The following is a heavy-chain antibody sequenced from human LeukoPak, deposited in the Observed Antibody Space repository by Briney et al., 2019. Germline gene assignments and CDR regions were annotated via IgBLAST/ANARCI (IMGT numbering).Heavy chain of an antibody. CDR3: ARDPGIAAAGEDY. CDR1: GFTFSSYE. Sequence: GGSLRLSRAASGFTFSSYEMNWVLQAPGKGLEWVSYISSSGSTIFYADSVKGRFTISRDNAKNSLYLQMNSLRAEDTAVYYCARDPGIAAAGEDYWGQGTLVTVSS. V-gene: IGHV3-48*03. D-gene: IGHD6-13*01. CDR2: ISSSGSTI. J-gene: IGHJ4*02.